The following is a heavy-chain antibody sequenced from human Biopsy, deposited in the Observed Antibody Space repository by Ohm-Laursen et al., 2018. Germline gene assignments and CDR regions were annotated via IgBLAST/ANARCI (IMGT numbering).Heavy chain of an antibody. CDR1: GYTFSGYY. CDR2: INPDSGVT. J-gene: IGHJ4*02. D-gene: IGHD6-19*01. V-gene: IGHV1-2*02. CDR3: ARDKYRSWNYFDN. Sequence: SVKVSCKSSGYTFSGYYMHWVRQAPGQGLEWMGWINPDSGVTNYAQKFQGRVTMTRDTSISTAYMELSRLGSNDTAVYYCARDKYRSWNYFDNWGQGSLVTVSS.